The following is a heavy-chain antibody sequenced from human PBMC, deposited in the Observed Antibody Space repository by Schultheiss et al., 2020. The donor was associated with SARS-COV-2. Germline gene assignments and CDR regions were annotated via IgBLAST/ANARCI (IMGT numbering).Heavy chain of an antibody. CDR3: AKEDSGYDQAFDY. V-gene: IGHV3-21*05. J-gene: IGHJ4*02. CDR1: GFTFSSYS. D-gene: IGHD5-12*01. CDR2: ISSSSSYI. Sequence: GGSLRLSCAASGFTFSSYSMNWVRQAPGKGLEWVSYISSSSSYIYYADSVKGRFTISRDNAKNSLYLQMNSLRAEDTAVYYCAKEDSGYDQAFDYWGQGTLVTVSS.